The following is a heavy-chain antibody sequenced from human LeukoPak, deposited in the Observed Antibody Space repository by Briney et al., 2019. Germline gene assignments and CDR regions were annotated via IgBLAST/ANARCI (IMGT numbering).Heavy chain of an antibody. CDR3: ARDGFVGAADY. Sequence: GGSLRLSCSASEFIFSGYWMNWVRQAPGKGLELVANIKQCGSEKQYVDSVRGRFTISRDNAKNSLYLQMNSLRVEDTAVYYCARDGFVGAADYWGQGTLVTVSS. CDR2: IKQCGSEK. J-gene: IGHJ4*02. V-gene: IGHV3-7*01. CDR1: EFIFSGYW. D-gene: IGHD6-13*01.